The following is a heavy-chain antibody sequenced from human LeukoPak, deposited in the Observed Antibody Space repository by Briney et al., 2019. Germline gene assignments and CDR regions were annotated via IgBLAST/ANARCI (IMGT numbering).Heavy chain of an antibody. J-gene: IGHJ3*02. CDR1: GFTFSSYG. D-gene: IGHD7-27*01. V-gene: IGHV3-30*02. Sequence: PGGSLRLSCAASGFTFSSYGMHWVRQAPGKGLEWVAFIRYDGSNKYYADSVKGRFTISRDNSKNTLYLQMNSLRAEDTAVYYCAKDPANWGVAFDTWGQGTMVTVSS. CDR3: AKDPANWGVAFDT. CDR2: IRYDGSNK.